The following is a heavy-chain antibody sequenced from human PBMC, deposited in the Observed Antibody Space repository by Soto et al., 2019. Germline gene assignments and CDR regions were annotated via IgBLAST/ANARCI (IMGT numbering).Heavy chain of an antibody. CDR3: ARGDGSGSYTQQYLDY. CDR2: LYYSGST. D-gene: IGHD3-10*01. J-gene: IGHJ4*02. Sequence: QVQLQESGPGLVKPSQTLSLTCTVSGGSISSGGYYWSWIRQHPGQGLEWIGYLYYSGSTYYNPSLQRRITLSVDTSKNKFSLKLSSVTAADTAMYYCARGDGSGSYTQQYLDYWGQGTLVTVSS. CDR1: GGSISSGGYY. V-gene: IGHV4-31*03.